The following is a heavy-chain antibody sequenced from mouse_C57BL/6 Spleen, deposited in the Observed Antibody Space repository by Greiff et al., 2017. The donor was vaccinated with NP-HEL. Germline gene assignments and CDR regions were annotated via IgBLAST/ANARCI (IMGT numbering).Heavy chain of an antibody. CDR2: IYPGSGNT. D-gene: IGHD1-1*01. V-gene: IGHV1-76*01. CDR1: GYTFTDYY. J-gene: IGHJ3*01. Sequence: VQLQQSGAELVRPGASVKLSCKASGYTFTDYYINWVKQRPGQGLEWIARIYPGSGNTYYNEKFKGKATLTAEKSSSTAYMQLSSLTSEDSAVYFCARDTTVVATPFAYWGQGTLVTVSA. CDR3: ARDTTVVATPFAY.